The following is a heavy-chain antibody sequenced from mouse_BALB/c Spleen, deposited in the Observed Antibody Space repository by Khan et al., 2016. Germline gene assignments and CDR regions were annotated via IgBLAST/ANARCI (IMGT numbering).Heavy chain of an antibody. CDR1: GFTFSNYW. J-gene: IGHJ2*01. Sequence: EVKLEVSGGGLVQPGGSMKLSCVASGFTFSNYWMNWVRQSPEKGLEWVAEIRLKSNNYATHYAESVKGRFTISRDDSKSSVYLQMNNLRAEATGIYYCTSGNYYWGQGTTLTVSS. D-gene: IGHD2-1*01. CDR3: TSGNYY. V-gene: IGHV6-6*02. CDR2: IRLKSNNYAT.